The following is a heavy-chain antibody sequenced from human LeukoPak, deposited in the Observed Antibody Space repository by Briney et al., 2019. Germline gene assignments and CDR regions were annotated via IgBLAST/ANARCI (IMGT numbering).Heavy chain of an antibody. Sequence: SETLCLTCTVSGGSISSGSYYWSWIRQPAEKGMEWIGCIYANGSTNYNPSLKSRVTISVDTSKNQFSLKMSSVSAADTAVYYCARESFNGLLSGMDVWGQGTTVTVSS. CDR3: ARESFNGLLSGMDV. D-gene: IGHD1-26*01. CDR1: GGSISSGSYY. J-gene: IGHJ6*02. CDR2: IYANGST. V-gene: IGHV4-61*02.